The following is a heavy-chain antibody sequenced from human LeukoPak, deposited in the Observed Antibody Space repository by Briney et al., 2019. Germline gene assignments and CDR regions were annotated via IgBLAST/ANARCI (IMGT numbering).Heavy chain of an antibody. Sequence: GRSLRLSCAASGFTFSNHGMHWVRHAPGKGLEWVALIWYDGTKKYYADSVKGRLTISRDNSKNTLYLEMNSLRAEDTAVYYCARDRAVRYFDYWGQGTLVTVSS. V-gene: IGHV3-33*01. CDR1: GFTFSNHG. J-gene: IGHJ4*02. CDR2: IWYDGTKK. D-gene: IGHD3-16*02. CDR3: ARDRAVRYFDY.